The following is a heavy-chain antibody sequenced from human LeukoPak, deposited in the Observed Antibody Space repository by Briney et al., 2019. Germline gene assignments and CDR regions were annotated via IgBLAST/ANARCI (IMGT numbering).Heavy chain of an antibody. V-gene: IGHV4-59*01. Sequence: TPSETLSLTGTVSGGSISNYYWSWIRQPPGKGLEWIGYIFYTGSTAYTSSLESRVTISVDSSKNQVSLRLYSVTAADTAVYYCARVMKVRGITFFGMDVWGQGTTVTVSS. J-gene: IGHJ6*02. CDR1: GGSISNYY. CDR3: ARVMKVRGITFFGMDV. D-gene: IGHD3-10*01. CDR2: IFYTGST.